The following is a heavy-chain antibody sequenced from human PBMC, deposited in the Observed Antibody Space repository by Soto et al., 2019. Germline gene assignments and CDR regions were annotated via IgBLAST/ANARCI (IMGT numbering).Heavy chain of an antibody. CDR1: GFTFSSFG. D-gene: IGHD3-22*01. J-gene: IGHJ4*02. V-gene: IGHV3-33*01. CDR3: ARDHRYYYDSSGYYGYFDY. CDR2: IWYDGSNK. Sequence: QVQLVESGGGVVQPGRSLRLSWAASGFTFSSFGMHWLRQAPGKGLEWVAVIWYDGSNKFYSDSVKGRFTISRDNSKNTLYLQMNSLRAEDTAVYYCARDHRYYYDSSGYYGYFDYWVQGTLVTVSS.